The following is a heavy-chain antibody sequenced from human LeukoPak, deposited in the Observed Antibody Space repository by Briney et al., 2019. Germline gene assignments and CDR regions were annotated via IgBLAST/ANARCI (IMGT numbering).Heavy chain of an antibody. CDR3: ARDLSPVVRASPMGY. Sequence: GGSLRLSCAAAGFTFSSSSMSWVRQAPGKGLEWVALTTYDGYYKYYSDSVKGRFTISSDTSKNTLYLQMNSLRAEDTAVYYCARDLSPVVRASPMGYWGQGTLVTVSS. J-gene: IGHJ4*02. CDR1: GFTFSSSS. CDR2: TTYDGYYK. D-gene: IGHD3-10*01. V-gene: IGHV3-30*03.